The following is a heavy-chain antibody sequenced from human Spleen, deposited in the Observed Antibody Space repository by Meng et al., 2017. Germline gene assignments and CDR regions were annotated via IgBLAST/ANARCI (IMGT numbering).Heavy chain of an antibody. CDR1: GYTFTDYY. V-gene: IGHV1-2*06. CDR2: INPKSGDT. CDR3: ARDEDISAAGKLFGDY. D-gene: IGHD6-25*01. Sequence: ASVKVSYKTSGYTFTDYYIHWVRRAPGQGLEWMGRINPKSGDTHYAQKFQARVTMTGDTSISTAYMELSGLRSDDTAMYYCARDEDISAAGKLFGDYWGQGTLVTVSS. J-gene: IGHJ4*02.